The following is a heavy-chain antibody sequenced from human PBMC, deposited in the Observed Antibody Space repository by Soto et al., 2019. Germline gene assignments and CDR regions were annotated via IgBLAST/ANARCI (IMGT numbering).Heavy chain of an antibody. Sequence: QVRLVQSAAEVKKPGASVKVSCKTSGYTFSDYYIHWVRQAPGQGLEWLGWINPKSGTTNYAQKFQGRVTMTRDTSITTAYLDLSRLRSDDTAVYYCARVEMLISAGPLDVWGLGTMVTVSA. D-gene: IGHD2-8*01. CDR2: INPKSGTT. J-gene: IGHJ3*01. CDR1: GYTFSDYY. V-gene: IGHV1-2*02. CDR3: ARVEMLISAGPLDV.